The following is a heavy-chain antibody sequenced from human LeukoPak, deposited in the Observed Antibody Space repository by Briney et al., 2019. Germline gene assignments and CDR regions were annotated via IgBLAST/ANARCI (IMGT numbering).Heavy chain of an antibody. Sequence: NTSETLSLTCTVSGGSISSSSYYWGWIRQPPGKGLEWIGSIYYSGSTYFNPSLKSRVTISVDTSKNQFSLNLSSVTAADTAVYYCASQYSSGRYRFDYWGQGTLVTVSS. J-gene: IGHJ4*02. D-gene: IGHD6-19*01. CDR2: IYYSGST. CDR3: ASQYSSGRYRFDY. CDR1: GGSISSSSYY. V-gene: IGHV4-39*01.